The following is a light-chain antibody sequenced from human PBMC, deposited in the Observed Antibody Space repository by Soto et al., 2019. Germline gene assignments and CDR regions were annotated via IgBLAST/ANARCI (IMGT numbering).Light chain of an antibody. CDR3: QQFRDWPMT. J-gene: IGKJ3*01. CDR2: GAS. V-gene: IGKV3-15*01. Sequence: EIVMTQSPATLSVSPGERATLSCRASQSISSNLAWYQQKPGQAPRLLISGASTRATGIPARFSGSGSGTDFTLTISSLQSEDFAVYYCQQFRDWPMTFGPGTKVDIK. CDR1: QSISSN.